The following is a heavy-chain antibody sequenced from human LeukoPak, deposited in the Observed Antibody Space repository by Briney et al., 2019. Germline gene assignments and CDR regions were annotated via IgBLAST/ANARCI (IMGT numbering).Heavy chain of an antibody. D-gene: IGHD6-13*01. Sequence: ASMSVSCTAAGSTFTINSISLLRDAPGQGQGWVGWTSVYNGNTNYAQKLQGRVTMTTDTSTSTAYMELRSLRSDDTAVYYCAALIAAGRYNWFDPWGQGALVTVSS. CDR1: GSTFTINS. CDR2: TSVYNGNT. V-gene: IGHV1-18*01. CDR3: AALIAAGRYNWFDP. J-gene: IGHJ5*02.